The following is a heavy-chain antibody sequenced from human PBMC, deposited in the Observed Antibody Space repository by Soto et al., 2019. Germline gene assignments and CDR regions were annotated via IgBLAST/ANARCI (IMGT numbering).Heavy chain of an antibody. Sequence: EVQLVESGGGLVQPGGSLRLSCAASGCTVSSNDMSWVRQAPGKGLEWVSVIDSGGSTYYADSVKGRFTISRDNSKNTLYLQMNSLIAEDTAVYYCARVSSIWYLYFHHWGQGTLVTVSS. J-gene: IGHJ1*01. V-gene: IGHV3-66*01. D-gene: IGHD6-13*01. CDR3: ARVSSIWYLYFHH. CDR1: GCTVSSND. CDR2: IDSGGST.